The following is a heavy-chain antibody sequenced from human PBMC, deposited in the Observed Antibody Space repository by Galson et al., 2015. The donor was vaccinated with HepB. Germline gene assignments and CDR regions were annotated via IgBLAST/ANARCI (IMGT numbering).Heavy chain of an antibody. Sequence: SVKVSCKASGYSFSSYGIGWVRQAPGQGLEWVGWISTYNGNTNYAQKFQDRVTMTTDTSTSTAYMELRSLRSDDTAVYYCARVWEVLLRHFFDYWGQGTLVTVSS. CDR3: ARVWEVLLRHFFDY. D-gene: IGHD1-26*01. CDR1: GYSFSSYG. CDR2: ISTYNGNT. V-gene: IGHV1-18*01. J-gene: IGHJ4*02.